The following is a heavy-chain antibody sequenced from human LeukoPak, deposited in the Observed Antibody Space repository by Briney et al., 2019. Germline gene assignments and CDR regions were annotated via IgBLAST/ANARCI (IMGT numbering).Heavy chain of an antibody. CDR2: INYSGNP. Sequence: SETLSLTCTVSGGSVSSSNYYWGWIRQPPGKGLEWIGTINYSGNPYYSSSLKSRLTISVDTSKNQFSLKLSSVTAADTAVYYCARNQRYYDGSDYYVLDYFDHWGQGTLVTVSS. CDR1: GGSVSSSNYY. D-gene: IGHD3-22*01. V-gene: IGHV4-39*07. CDR3: ARNQRYYDGSDYYVLDYFDH. J-gene: IGHJ4*02.